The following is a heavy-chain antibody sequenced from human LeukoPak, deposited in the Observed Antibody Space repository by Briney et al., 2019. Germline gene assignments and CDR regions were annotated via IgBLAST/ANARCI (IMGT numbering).Heavy chain of an antibody. CDR3: ARRFYYDKSGYSEF. CDR1: ERTFTSFV. Sequence: GASVKVSCKASERTFTSFVITRVRQAPGQGLEWMGKVLPIFGTTHYAQKFQGRVTISADNSSSTAYMELSRLTSDDTAVYYCARRFYYDKSGYSEFWGQGSLVTVSS. J-gene: IGHJ4*02. V-gene: IGHV1-69*06. CDR2: VLPIFGTT. D-gene: IGHD3-22*01.